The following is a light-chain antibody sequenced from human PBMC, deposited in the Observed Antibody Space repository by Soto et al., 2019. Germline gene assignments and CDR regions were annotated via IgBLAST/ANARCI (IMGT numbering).Light chain of an antibody. J-gene: IGKJ1*01. CDR3: QQYGSSPGT. V-gene: IGKV3-20*01. CDR2: GAS. Sequence: IVLTQSPGTLSLSPGERATLSYRASQNVCSSYLAWYQQKPGQAPRLLIYGASSRATGVPDRFSGSGSETDFTLTISRLEPEDFAVYYCQQYGSSPGTFGQGTKVDI. CDR1: QNVCSSY.